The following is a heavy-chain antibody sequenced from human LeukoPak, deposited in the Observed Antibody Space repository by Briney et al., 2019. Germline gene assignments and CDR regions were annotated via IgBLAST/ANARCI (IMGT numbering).Heavy chain of an antibody. Sequence: PSETLSLTCTVSGGSISSGSYYWSWIRQPAGKGLEWIGRIYTSGSTNYNPSLKSRVTISVDTSKNQFSLKLSSVTAADTAVYYCAREADYDAYKPINYYYYMDAWGKGTTVTVSS. CDR2: IYTSGST. CDR3: AREADYDAYKPINYYYYMDA. V-gene: IGHV4-61*02. J-gene: IGHJ6*03. CDR1: GGSISSGSYY. D-gene: IGHD3-3*01.